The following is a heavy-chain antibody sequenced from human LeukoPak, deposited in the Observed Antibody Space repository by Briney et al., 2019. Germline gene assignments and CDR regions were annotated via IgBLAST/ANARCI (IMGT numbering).Heavy chain of an antibody. CDR1: GFSLSTSGVG. J-gene: IGHJ5*02. CDR3: AHRGLRFLEWLTWFDP. CDR2: IYWDDDK. D-gene: IGHD3-3*01. V-gene: IGHV2-5*02. Sequence: SGPTLVNPTQTLTLTCTFSGFSLSTSGVGVGWIRQPPGKALEWLALIYWDDDKRYSPPLKSRLTITKDTSKNQVVLTMTNMDPVDTATYYCAHRGLRFLEWLTWFDPWGQGTLVTVSS.